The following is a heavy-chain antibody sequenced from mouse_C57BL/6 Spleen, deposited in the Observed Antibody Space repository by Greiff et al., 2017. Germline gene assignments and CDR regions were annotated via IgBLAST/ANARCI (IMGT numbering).Heavy chain of an antibody. Sequence: VQLQQSGPELVKPGASVKMSCKASGYTFTDYYMHWVKPSHGKSLEWIGYIYPNNGGNGYNQTFKGKATLTVDKSSSTAYMELRSLTSEDSAVYYCARGPSYYDYSFAYWGQGTLVTVSA. V-gene: IGHV1-34*01. CDR1: GYTFTDYY. J-gene: IGHJ3*01. CDR3: ARGPSYYDYSFAY. CDR2: IYPNNGGN. D-gene: IGHD2-4*01.